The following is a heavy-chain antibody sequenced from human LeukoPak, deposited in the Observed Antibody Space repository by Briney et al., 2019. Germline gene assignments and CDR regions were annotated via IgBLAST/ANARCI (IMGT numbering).Heavy chain of an antibody. Sequence: SETLSLTCTVSGGSISSSSYYWGWIRQPPGKGLEWIGSIYYSGSTNYNPSLKSRVTISVDTSKNQFSLKLNSVTAADTAVYYCARLWSSGTTPIDYWGQGTLVTVSS. D-gene: IGHD3-10*01. CDR1: GGSISSSSYY. J-gene: IGHJ4*02. V-gene: IGHV4-39*07. CDR2: IYYSGST. CDR3: ARLWSSGTTPIDY.